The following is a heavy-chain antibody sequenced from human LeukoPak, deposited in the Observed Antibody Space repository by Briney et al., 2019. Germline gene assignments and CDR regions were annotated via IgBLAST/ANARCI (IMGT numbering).Heavy chain of an antibody. CDR3: ARGLDGFEI. V-gene: IGHV4-34*01. J-gene: IGHJ3*02. CDR2: INHSGST. Sequence: SETLSVTCAVYGGSFSGYYWSWIRQPPGKGLEWIGKINHSGSTNYNPSLKSRLTISVDTSKNQFSLNLSSVTAADTALYYCARGLDGFEIWGQGTMVTVSS. CDR1: GGSFSGYY.